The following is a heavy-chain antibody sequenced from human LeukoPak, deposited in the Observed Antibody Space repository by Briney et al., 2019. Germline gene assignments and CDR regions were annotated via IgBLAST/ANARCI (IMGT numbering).Heavy chain of an antibody. J-gene: IGHJ6*02. V-gene: IGHV3-66*01. CDR1: GFIVGNNY. Sequence: GGSLRLSCAASGFIVGNNYMSWVRQAPGKGLEWVSVIYRDGSTYYADSVKGRFTISRDNSKNTLFLQTNSLRAEDTAVYYCARDRHCANGVCHSPPGMDVWGQGTTVTVSS. CDR2: IYRDGST. D-gene: IGHD2-8*01. CDR3: ARDRHCANGVCHSPPGMDV.